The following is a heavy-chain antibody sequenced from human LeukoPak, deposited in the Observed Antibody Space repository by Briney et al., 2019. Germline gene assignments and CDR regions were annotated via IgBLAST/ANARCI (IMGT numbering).Heavy chain of an antibody. J-gene: IGHJ4*02. D-gene: IGHD3-22*01. V-gene: IGHV3-43*01. CDR1: GFTFDDYT. CDR2: ISWHGSTT. CDR3: AKDIGDSIGYNYFDS. Sequence: GGSLRLSWTASGFTFDDYTMHWVRRAPGKGLEWVSVISWHGSTTKYADSVRGRFTISRDNRKNSLSLQMNSLRPEDTALYYCAKDIGDSIGYNYFDSWVQGTLVTVSS.